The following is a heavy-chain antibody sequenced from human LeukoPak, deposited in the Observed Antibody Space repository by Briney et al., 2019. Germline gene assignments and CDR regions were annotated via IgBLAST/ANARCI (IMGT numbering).Heavy chain of an antibody. D-gene: IGHD3-22*01. CDR2: VYYSGST. CDR3: ASYDSSGYYLDY. V-gene: IGHV4-59*08. CDR1: GGSISSYY. Sequence: SETLSLTCTVSGGSISSYYWSWIRQPPGKGLEWIGYVYYSGSTNYNPSLKSRVTMSVDTSKNQFSLKLTSVTAADTAVYFCASYDSSGYYLDYWGQGTLVTVSS. J-gene: IGHJ4*02.